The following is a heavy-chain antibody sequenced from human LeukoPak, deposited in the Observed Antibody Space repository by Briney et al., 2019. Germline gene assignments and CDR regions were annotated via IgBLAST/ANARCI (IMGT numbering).Heavy chain of an antibody. CDR1: GFTFSSYG. D-gene: IGHD1-26*01. CDR2: IWYDGSNK. Sequence: GGSLRLSCAASGFTFSSYGMHWVRQAPGKGLEWVAFIWYDGSNKYYADSVKGRFTISRDNSKNTLYLQMNSLRAEDTAVYYCARDLGGATSWFDPWGQETLVTVSS. J-gene: IGHJ5*02. V-gene: IGHV3-30*02. CDR3: ARDLGGATSWFDP.